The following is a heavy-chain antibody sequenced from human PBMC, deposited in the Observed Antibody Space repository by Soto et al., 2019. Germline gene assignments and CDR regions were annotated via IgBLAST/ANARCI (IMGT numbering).Heavy chain of an antibody. Sequence: GGSLRLSCAASGFTFSSYAMSWVRQAPGKGLEWVSAISGSGGSTYYADSVKGRFTISRDNSKNTLYLQMNSLRAEDTAVYYCAKSSRERTGTTRYFDYWGQGTLVTVSS. D-gene: IGHD1-7*01. CDR1: GFTFSSYA. CDR3: AKSSRERTGTTRYFDY. V-gene: IGHV3-23*01. CDR2: ISGSGGST. J-gene: IGHJ4*02.